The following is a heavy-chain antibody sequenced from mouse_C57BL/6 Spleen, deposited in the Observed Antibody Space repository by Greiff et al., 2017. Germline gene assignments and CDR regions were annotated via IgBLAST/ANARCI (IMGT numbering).Heavy chain of an antibody. V-gene: IGHV5-12*01. Sequence: EVKLVESGGGLVQPGGSLKLSCAASGFTFSDYYMYWVRQTPEKRLEWVAYISNGGGSTYYPDTVKGRFTISRDNAKNTLYLQMSRLKSEDTAMYYCARLGDGYHWYFDVWGTGTTVTVSS. CDR3: ARLGDGYHWYFDV. J-gene: IGHJ1*03. CDR1: GFTFSDYY. D-gene: IGHD2-3*01. CDR2: ISNGGGST.